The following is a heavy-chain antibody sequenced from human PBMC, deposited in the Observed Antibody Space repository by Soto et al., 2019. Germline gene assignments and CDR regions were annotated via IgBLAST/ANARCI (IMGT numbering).Heavy chain of an antibody. D-gene: IGHD3-3*01. CDR1: GFSLSNARMG. Sequence: SGPTLVNPTETLTLTCTVSGFSLSNARMGVSWIRQPPGKALEWLAHIFSNDEKSYSTSLKSRLTISKDTSKSQVVLTMTNMDPVDTATYYCARVGYYDFWSGYCLDYWGQGTLVTVSS. V-gene: IGHV2-26*01. CDR3: ARVGYYDFWSGYCLDY. J-gene: IGHJ4*02. CDR2: IFSNDEK.